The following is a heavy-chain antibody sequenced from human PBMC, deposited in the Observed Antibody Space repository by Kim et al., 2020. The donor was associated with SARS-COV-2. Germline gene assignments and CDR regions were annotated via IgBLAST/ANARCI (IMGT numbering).Heavy chain of an antibody. CDR3: ARKGSGWYYYGMDV. D-gene: IGHD6-19*01. Sequence: ADSVKGRFTNSRDNAKNSLYLQMNSLRAEDTAVYYCARKGSGWYYYGMDVWGQGTTVTVSS. J-gene: IGHJ6*02. V-gene: IGHV3-11*06.